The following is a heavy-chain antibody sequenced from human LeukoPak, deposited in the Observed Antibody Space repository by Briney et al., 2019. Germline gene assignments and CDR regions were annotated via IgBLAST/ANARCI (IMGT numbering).Heavy chain of an antibody. CDR3: ARPALPYSSSQRFDY. CDR1: GFTFSSYG. Sequence: GGSLRLSCAASGFTFSSYGMHWVRQAPGKGLEWVAFIRYDGSNKYYADSVKGRFTISRDNSKNTLYLQMNSLRAEDTAVYYCARPALPYSSSQRFDYWGQGTLVTVSS. CDR2: IRYDGSNK. J-gene: IGHJ4*02. D-gene: IGHD6-6*01. V-gene: IGHV3-30*02.